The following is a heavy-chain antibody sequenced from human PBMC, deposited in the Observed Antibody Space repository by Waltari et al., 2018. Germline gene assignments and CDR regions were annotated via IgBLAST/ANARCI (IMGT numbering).Heavy chain of an antibody. V-gene: IGHV4-39*07. D-gene: IGHD2-15*01. CDR1: GGSISSSSYY. CDR3: ARDFTSGAWVFKVPRGGFDY. Sequence: QLQLQESGPGLVKPSETLSLTCTVSGGSISSSSYYWGWIRQPPGKGLEWIGSIYYSGSTSYNPSLKSRVTISVDTSKNQFSLKLSSVTAADTAVYYCARDFTSGAWVFKVPRGGFDYWGQGTLVTVSS. CDR2: IYYSGST. J-gene: IGHJ4*02.